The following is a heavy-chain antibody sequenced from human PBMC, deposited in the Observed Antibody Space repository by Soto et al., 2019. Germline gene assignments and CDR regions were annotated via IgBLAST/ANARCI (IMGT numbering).Heavy chain of an antibody. V-gene: IGHV3-11*06. CDR2: ISSSSSYT. CDR1: GFTFSDYY. CDR3: ARYPPTYFLLRFGGRAGHGMDV. J-gene: IGHJ6*02. Sequence: LRLSSAAPGFTFSDYYMSWIRQAPATGPEWGSYISSSSSYTNYADSVKRRFTISRHNAKNSLYLQLTSLRAEDKAVEYCARYPPTYFLLRFGGRAGHGMDVWGQGTTVTVSS. D-gene: IGHD3-10*01.